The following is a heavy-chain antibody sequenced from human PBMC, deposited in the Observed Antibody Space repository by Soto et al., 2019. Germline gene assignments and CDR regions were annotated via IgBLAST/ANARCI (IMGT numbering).Heavy chain of an antibody. CDR3: ARDRTLGIAAATGWFDP. J-gene: IGHJ5*02. D-gene: IGHD6-13*01. CDR2: ISAYNGNT. Sequence: QVQLVQSGAEVKKPGASVKVSCKASGYTFTSYGISWVRQAPGQGLEWMGWISAYNGNTNYAQKLQGRVTMTTETSTSTAYMELRSLRSDDTAVYYCARDRTLGIAAATGWFDPWGQGTLVTVSS. V-gene: IGHV1-18*01. CDR1: GYTFTSYG.